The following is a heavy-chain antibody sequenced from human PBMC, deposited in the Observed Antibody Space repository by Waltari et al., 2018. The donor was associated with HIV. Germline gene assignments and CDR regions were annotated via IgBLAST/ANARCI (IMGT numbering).Heavy chain of an antibody. CDR3: AKDTAPAAGYGDYFDY. CDR1: GFTFDDYA. CDR2: MSWNIGSI. Sequence: EVQLVESGGGLVQPGGSLRLSCAASGFTFDDYAMHWVRQAPGKGLELVSGMSWNIGSIGYADSVKGRFTISRDNAKNSLYLQMNSLRGEDTAFYYCAKDTAPAAGYGDYFDYWGQGTLVTVSS. J-gene: IGHJ4*02. V-gene: IGHV3-9*01. D-gene: IGHD6-13*01.